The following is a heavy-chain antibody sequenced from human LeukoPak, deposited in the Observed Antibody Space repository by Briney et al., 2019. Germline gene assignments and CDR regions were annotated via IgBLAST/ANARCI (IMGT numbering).Heavy chain of an antibody. J-gene: IGHJ4*02. CDR3: ARDYCSSTSCLFDY. D-gene: IGHD2-2*01. V-gene: IGHV1-2*06. Sequence: GASVKVSCKTSGYAFINYAINWVRQAPGQGLEWMGRINPNSGDTNYAQKFQGRVAMTRDTSISTAFMELTRLRSDDTAVYYCARDYCSSTSCLFDYWGQGTLVTVSS. CDR2: INPNSGDT. CDR1: GYAFINYA.